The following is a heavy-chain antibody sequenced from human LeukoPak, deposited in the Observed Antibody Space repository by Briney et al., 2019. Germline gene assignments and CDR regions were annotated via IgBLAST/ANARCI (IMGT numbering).Heavy chain of an antibody. J-gene: IGHJ5*02. CDR1: GFTFSNYE. CDR2: IDATGAT. V-gene: IGHV3-13*01. CDR3: ARDLGTGSVYTNRFDP. Sequence: GGSLRLSCVASGFTFSNYEMLWVRQGRGGGLEWVSAIDATGATYYSDSVQGRFTISRDDAKTSLYLQMNSLRAGDTAVYFCARDLGTGSVYTNRFDPWGQGTLVTVSS. D-gene: IGHD1-1*01.